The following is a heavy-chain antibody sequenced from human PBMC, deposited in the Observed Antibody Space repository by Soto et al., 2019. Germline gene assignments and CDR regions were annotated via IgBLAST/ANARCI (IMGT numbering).Heavy chain of an antibody. CDR3: ARGSTTIACLDS. Sequence: QVQLQESGPGLVKPSGTLSLTCAVTNGSISDRNWWTWVRQPPGKGLEWIGQVYHSGTTDYNPSPESRGTRSVDQSRNQFSLKVPSVTAADTAVYFCARGSTTIACLDSWGPGTRVTVS. V-gene: IGHV4-4*02. D-gene: IGHD1-26*01. J-gene: IGHJ4*02. CDR2: VYHSGTT. CDR1: NGSISDRNW.